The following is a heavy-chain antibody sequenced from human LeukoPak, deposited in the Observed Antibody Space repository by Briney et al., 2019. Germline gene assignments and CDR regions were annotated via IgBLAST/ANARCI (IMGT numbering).Heavy chain of an antibody. CDR1: GGSISSSSYY. D-gene: IGHD6-19*01. CDR2: IYYSGST. J-gene: IGHJ5*02. V-gene: IGHV4-39*01. Sequence: PSETLSLTCTVSGGSISSSSYYWGWIRQPPGKGLEWIGCIYYSGSTYYNPSLKSRVTISVDTSKNQFSLKLSSVTAADTAVYYCARHIAVAGTDWFDPWGQGTLVTVSS. CDR3: ARHIAVAGTDWFDP.